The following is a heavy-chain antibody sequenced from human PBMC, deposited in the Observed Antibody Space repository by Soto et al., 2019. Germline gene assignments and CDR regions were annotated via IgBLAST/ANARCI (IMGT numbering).Heavy chain of an antibody. V-gene: IGHV3-9*01. Sequence: EVQLVESGGGLVQPGRSLRLSCAASGFTFDDYAMHWVRQAPGKGLEWVSGIGWNSGSIGYADSVKGRFTISRDNDKNSLYLEMNSLRAEDTALYYCAKDMRHGDSYYYYYMDVWGKGTTVTVSS. D-gene: IGHD4-17*01. CDR3: AKDMRHGDSYYYYYMDV. CDR2: IGWNSGSI. CDR1: GFTFDDYA. J-gene: IGHJ6*03.